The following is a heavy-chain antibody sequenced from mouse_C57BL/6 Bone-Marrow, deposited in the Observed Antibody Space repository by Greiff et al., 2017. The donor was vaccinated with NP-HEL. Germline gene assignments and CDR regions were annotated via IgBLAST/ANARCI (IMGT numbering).Heavy chain of an antibody. J-gene: IGHJ2*01. CDR1: GISITTGNYR. Sequence: EVKLQESGPGLVKPSQTVFLTCTVTGISITTGNYRWGWIRQFPGTKREWIWYIDYSGTITYNPFLTSRTPIARDTPKNQFFLEMNSLTAEDTATYYCARYYYLGFDYWGQGTTLTVSS. V-gene: IGHV3-5*01. D-gene: IGHD1-1*01. CDR2: IDYSGTI. CDR3: ARYYYLGFDY.